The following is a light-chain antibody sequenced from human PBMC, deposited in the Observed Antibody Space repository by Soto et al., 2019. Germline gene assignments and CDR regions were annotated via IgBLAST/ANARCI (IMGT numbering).Light chain of an antibody. J-gene: IGKJ4*01. CDR3: QQCDNYPLT. Sequence: DIQMTQYPSTMSASVGDTVTITCRASQSISTWLAWYQQKPGKAPKVLIYKASTLESGVSPRFRGSGSVTEFTLTISDLQPEDFATYYCQQCDNYPLTFGGGTKVEIK. CDR1: QSISTW. V-gene: IGKV1-5*03. CDR2: KAS.